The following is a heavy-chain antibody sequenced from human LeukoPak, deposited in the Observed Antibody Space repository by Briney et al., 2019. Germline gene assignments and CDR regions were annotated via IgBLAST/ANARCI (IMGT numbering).Heavy chain of an antibody. Sequence: SETLSLTRAVYGGSFSGYYWSWIRQPPGKGLEWIGEINHSGSTNYNPSLKSRVTISVDTSKNQFSLKLSSVTAADTAVYYCARYRYSGSYDYWGQGTLVTVSS. CDR1: GGSFSGYY. D-gene: IGHD1-26*01. J-gene: IGHJ4*02. V-gene: IGHV4-34*01. CDR3: ARYRYSGSYDY. CDR2: INHSGST.